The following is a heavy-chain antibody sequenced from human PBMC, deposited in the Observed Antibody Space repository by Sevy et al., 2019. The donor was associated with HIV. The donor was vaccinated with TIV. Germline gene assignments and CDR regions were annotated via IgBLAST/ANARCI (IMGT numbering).Heavy chain of an antibody. J-gene: IGHJ6*02. CDR2: ISSSSSTI. V-gene: IGHV3-48*02. D-gene: IGHD4-4*01. CDR1: GFTFSSYS. Sequence: GGSLRLSCAASGFTFSSYSMNWVRHAPGKGLEWVSYISSSSSTIYYADSVKGRFTISRDNAKNSLYLQMNSLRDEDTAVYYCARIGVTEYYYGMDVWGQGTTVTVSS. CDR3: ARIGVTEYYYGMDV.